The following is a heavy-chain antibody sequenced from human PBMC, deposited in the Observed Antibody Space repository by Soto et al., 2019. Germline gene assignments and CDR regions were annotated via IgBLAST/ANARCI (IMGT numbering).Heavy chain of an antibody. CDR3: ATLEDLGYCSSTSCYYAY. D-gene: IGHD2-2*01. Sequence: ASVKVSCKASGGTFSSYAISWVRQAPGKGLEWMGGFDPEDGETIYAQKFQGRVTMTEDTSTDTAYMELSSLRSEDTAVYYCATLEDLGYCSSTSCYYAYWGQGTLVTVPS. CDR2: FDPEDGET. CDR1: GGTFSSYA. V-gene: IGHV1-24*01. J-gene: IGHJ4*02.